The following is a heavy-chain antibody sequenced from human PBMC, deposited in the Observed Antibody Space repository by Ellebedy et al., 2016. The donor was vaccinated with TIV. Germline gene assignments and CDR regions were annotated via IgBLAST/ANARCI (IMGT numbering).Heavy chain of an antibody. CDR2: IYLGNSDT. Sequence: GESLKISCKASGYRFTSYCIDLLRQTPGKGLELMSFIYLGNSDTRYSQSFQGQVTISADKSISTAYLQWSSLKASDNAMYYGARYSGLDYWGQGTLVTVSS. CDR1: GYRFTSYC. J-gene: IGHJ4*02. CDR3: ARYSGLDY. D-gene: IGHD2-15*01. V-gene: IGHV5-51*01.